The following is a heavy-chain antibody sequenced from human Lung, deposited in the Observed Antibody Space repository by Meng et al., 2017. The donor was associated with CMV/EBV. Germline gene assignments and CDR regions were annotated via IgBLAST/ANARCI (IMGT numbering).Heavy chain of an antibody. CDR2: INPSGGST. D-gene: IGHD2-2*02. CDR3: ARLYCSSTSCYTAGYFQH. CDR1: GYTFTSYY. J-gene: IGHJ1*01. Sequence: ASVXVSCKASGYTFTSYYMHWVRQAPGQGLEWMGIINPSGGSTSYAQKFQGRVTMTRDTSTSTVYMELSSLRSEDTAVYYCARLYCSSTSCYTAGYFQHWXQGTXVTVSS. V-gene: IGHV1-46*01.